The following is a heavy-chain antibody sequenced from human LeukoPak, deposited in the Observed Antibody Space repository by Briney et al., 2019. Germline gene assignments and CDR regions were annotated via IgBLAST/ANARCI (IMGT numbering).Heavy chain of an antibody. CDR3: ARVNSSSWYIGNYFDY. CDR1: GYTFTSYY. J-gene: IGHJ4*02. D-gene: IGHD6-13*01. CDR2: INPSGGST. V-gene: IGHV1-46*01. Sequence: ASVKISCKASGYTFTSYYMHWVRHAPGQGLEWMGIINPSGGSTSYAQKVQGRVTMTRYTSTSTVYMELNMLRPEDTAVYYCARVNSSSWYIGNYFDYWGQGTLVTVSS.